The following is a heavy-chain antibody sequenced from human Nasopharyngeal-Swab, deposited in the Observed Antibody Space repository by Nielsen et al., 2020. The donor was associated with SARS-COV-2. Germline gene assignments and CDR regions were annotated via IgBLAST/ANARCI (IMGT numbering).Heavy chain of an antibody. Sequence: GESLKISCAASGFTFSSYAMHWVRQAPGKGLEWVAVISYDGSNKYYADSVKGRFTISRDNSKNTLYLQMNSLRAEDTAVYYCARGGGGVYSRSYYGAFDIWGQGTMVPSPQ. V-gene: IGHV3-30-3*01. CDR3: ARGGGGVYSRSYYGAFDI. D-gene: IGHD1-26*01. CDR1: GFTFSSYA. CDR2: ISYDGSNK. J-gene: IGHJ3*02.